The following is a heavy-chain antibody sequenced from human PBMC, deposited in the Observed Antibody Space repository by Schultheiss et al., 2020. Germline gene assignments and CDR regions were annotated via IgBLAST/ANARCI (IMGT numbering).Heavy chain of an antibody. CDR2: MSDIGDS. D-gene: IGHD2/OR15-2a*01. J-gene: IGHJ6*02. CDR3: ASFLPEDYGMDV. CDR1: RGSINIYY. Sequence: SETLSLTCTVSRGSINIYYWSWIRQPPGKGLEWIGYMSDIGDSNYNPSLKSRLTISGDTSKNQFSLKLSSVTAADTAVYYCASFLPEDYGMDVWGQGTTVTVSS. V-gene: IGHV4-59*01.